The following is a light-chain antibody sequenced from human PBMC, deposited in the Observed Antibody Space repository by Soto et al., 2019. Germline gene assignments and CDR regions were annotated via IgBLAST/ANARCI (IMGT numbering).Light chain of an antibody. Sequence: QSVLTQPASVSGSTGQSITISCSGTSSDVGGYKLVSWFQQHPGKVPKLMISEVTQRPSGVSDRFSGSKSGNTASLTISGLQAEDEADYYCASFRSGTILVFGSGTKLTVL. CDR3: ASFRSGTILV. J-gene: IGLJ1*01. CDR1: SSDVGGYKL. CDR2: EVT. V-gene: IGLV2-14*02.